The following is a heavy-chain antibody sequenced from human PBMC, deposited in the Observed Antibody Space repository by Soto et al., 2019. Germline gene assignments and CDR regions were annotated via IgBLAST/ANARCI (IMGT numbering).Heavy chain of an antibody. CDR2: ISFDGNNK. D-gene: IGHD2-2*01. J-gene: IGHJ5*02. Sequence: PGGSLRLSCAASGFTFNTYAMHWVRQAPGKGLEWVAVISFDGNNKYYADSVKGRFTISRDNSKNTLYLQMNSLTTEDTAVYYCARRYKDGRRDCISTSCLFDPWGQGTLLTVSS. V-gene: IGHV3-30-3*01. CDR1: GFTFNTYA. CDR3: ARRYKDGRRDCISTSCLFDP.